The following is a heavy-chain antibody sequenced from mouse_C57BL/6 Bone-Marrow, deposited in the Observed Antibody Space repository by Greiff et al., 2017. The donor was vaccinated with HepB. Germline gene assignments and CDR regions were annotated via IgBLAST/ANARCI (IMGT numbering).Heavy chain of an antibody. D-gene: IGHD1-1*01. CDR2: IYPRDGST. CDR3: ARWGVVATNFDY. Sequence: VQLQQSAAELVKPGASVKISCKVSGYTFTDHTIHWMKQRPEQGLEWIGYIYPRDGSTKYNEKFKGKATVTADKSSSTAYMQLNSLTSEDSAVYVWARWGVVATNFDYWGQGTTLTVSS. J-gene: IGHJ2*01. CDR1: GYTFTDHT. V-gene: IGHV1-78*01.